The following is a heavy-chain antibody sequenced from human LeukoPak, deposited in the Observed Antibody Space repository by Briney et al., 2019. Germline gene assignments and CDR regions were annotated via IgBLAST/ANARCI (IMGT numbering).Heavy chain of an antibody. CDR3: ARVNSSGWAFFDY. Sequence: GASVKVSCKASGYTFTGYYMHRVRQAPGQGLEWMGWINPNSGGTNYGQKFPGRVTMTRDTSISTAYMELNRLRSDDTAVYFCARVNSSGWAFFDYWGQGTLVTVSS. V-gene: IGHV1-2*02. CDR2: INPNSGGT. D-gene: IGHD6-19*01. CDR1: GYTFTGYY. J-gene: IGHJ4*02.